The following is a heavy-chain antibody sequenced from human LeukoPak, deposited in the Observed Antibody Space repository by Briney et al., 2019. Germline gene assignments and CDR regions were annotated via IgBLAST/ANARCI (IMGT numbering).Heavy chain of an antibody. CDR3: ARILFGSGSYYNPVFDY. Sequence: PGGSLRLSCAASGFTFSRYSVSRVRQAPGKGLEWVASISTTTYTHYAESVKGRLTISRDNAKNSLFLQMNSLRAEDTAVYYCARILFGSGSYYNPVFDYWGQGTLVTVSS. J-gene: IGHJ4*02. D-gene: IGHD3-10*01. CDR1: GFTFSRYS. V-gene: IGHV3-21*01. CDR2: ISTTTYT.